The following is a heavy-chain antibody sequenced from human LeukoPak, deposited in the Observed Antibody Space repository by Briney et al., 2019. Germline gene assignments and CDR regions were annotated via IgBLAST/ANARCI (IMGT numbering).Heavy chain of an antibody. Sequence: GGTLRLSCAACGFTFSSYSMNWVRQAPGKGLEWVSYISSSSSYIYYADSVKGRFTISRDNAKNSLYLQMNSLRAEDTAVYYCARLGIAAAGTDYWGQGTLVTVSS. V-gene: IGHV3-21*01. CDR1: GFTFSSYS. CDR2: ISSSSSYI. J-gene: IGHJ4*02. CDR3: ARLGIAAAGTDY. D-gene: IGHD6-13*01.